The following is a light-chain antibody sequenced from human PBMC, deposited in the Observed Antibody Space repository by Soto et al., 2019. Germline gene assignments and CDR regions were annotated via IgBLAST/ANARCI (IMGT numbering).Light chain of an antibody. V-gene: IGKV3-20*01. CDR2: GAF. Sequence: EIVLTQSPGTLSLSPGERATLSCRASQSVTNNYLAWYQQKPGQAPRLLVYGAFSRATGIPDRFSGGGSGTDFTLTISRLEPEDFAVYYCQQYVSSLWTFGQGTKVEIK. CDR1: QSVTNNY. CDR3: QQYVSSLWT. J-gene: IGKJ1*01.